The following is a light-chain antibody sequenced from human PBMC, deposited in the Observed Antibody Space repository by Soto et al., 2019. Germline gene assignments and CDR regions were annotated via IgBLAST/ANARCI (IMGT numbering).Light chain of an antibody. CDR2: ATS. CDR3: HQYGTSPWT. CDR1: QSVNSIY. J-gene: IGKJ1*01. Sequence: EIVLTQSPGTLSLSPGERATLSCRASQSVNSIYLAWYQQKPGQAPRLLIYATSSTATGIPDRFSGSGSGTDFPLTSSRLEPEDFAVYYCHQYGTSPWTFGQGTKVEIK. V-gene: IGKV3-20*01.